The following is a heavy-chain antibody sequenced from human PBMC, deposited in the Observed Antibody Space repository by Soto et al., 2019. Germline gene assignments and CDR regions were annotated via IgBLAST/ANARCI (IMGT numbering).Heavy chain of an antibody. CDR2: IYYSWST. J-gene: IGHJ6*02. CDR3: ALRILEWFPYGMDV. D-gene: IGHD3-3*01. V-gene: IGHV4-39*01. Sequence: SETLSLTCTAPSPSINSSNYYSGSTRQPPGKGLEWIGSIYYSWSTYYNPSLKSRVTISVDTSKNQFSLKLSSVTAADTAVYYCALRILEWFPYGMDVWGQGTTVS. CDR1: SPSINSSNYY.